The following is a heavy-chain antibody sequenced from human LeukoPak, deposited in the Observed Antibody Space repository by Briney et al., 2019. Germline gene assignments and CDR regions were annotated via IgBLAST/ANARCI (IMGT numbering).Heavy chain of an antibody. CDR2: ISGSGGST. CDR3: AKHGRTGDAFDI. D-gene: IGHD3/OR15-3a*01. V-gene: IGHV3-23*01. J-gene: IGHJ3*02. Sequence: GRSLRLSCAASGFTFSSYAMSWVRQAPGKGLEWVSAISGSGGSTYYADSVKGRFTISRDNSKNTLYLQMNSLIAEDTAVYYCAKHGRTGDAFDIWGQGTMVTVSS. CDR1: GFTFSSYA.